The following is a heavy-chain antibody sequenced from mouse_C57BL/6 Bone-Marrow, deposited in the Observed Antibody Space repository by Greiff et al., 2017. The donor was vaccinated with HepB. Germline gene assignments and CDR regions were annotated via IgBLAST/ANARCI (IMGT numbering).Heavy chain of an antibody. CDR3: ARGYGSSSSHWYFDV. CDR2: ISYDGSN. J-gene: IGHJ1*03. CDR1: GYSITSGYY. D-gene: IGHD1-1*01. Sequence: EVQLQESGPGLVKPSQSLSLTCSVTGYSITSGYYWNWIRQFPGNKLEWMGYISYDGSNNYNPSLKNLISITRDTSKNQFFLKLNSVTTEDTATYYCARGYGSSSSHWYFDVWGTGTTVTVSS. V-gene: IGHV3-6*01.